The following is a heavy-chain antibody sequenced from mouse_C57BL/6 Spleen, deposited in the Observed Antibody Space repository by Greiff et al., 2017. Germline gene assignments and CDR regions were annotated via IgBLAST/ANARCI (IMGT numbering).Heavy chain of an antibody. CDR2: IDPSDSYT. CDR1: GYNFTSYW. D-gene: IGHD2-3*01. J-gene: IGHJ4*01. Sequence: VQLQQPGTELVKPGASVKLSCKASGYNFTSYWMHWVKQRPGQGLEWIGVIDPSDSYTNSNQKFKGKATLTVDTSSSTAYMQLSSLTSEDSAVYYCARGVYDGYYYYYAMDYWGQGTSGTVSS. V-gene: IGHV1-69*02. CDR3: ARGVYDGYYYYYAMDY.